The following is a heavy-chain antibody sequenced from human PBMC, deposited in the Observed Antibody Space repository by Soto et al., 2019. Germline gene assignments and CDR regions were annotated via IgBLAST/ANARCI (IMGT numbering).Heavy chain of an antibody. V-gene: IGHV1-8*01. Sequence: GASVKVSCKASGYTFTSYDINWVRQATGQGLEWMGWMNPNSGNTGYAQKFQGRVTMTRNTSISTAYMELSSLRSEDTAVYYCARVYCSSTGCYKGWFDPWGQGTLVTVSS. J-gene: IGHJ5*02. CDR2: MNPNSGNT. D-gene: IGHD2-2*02. CDR3: ARVYCSSTGCYKGWFDP. CDR1: GYTFTSYD.